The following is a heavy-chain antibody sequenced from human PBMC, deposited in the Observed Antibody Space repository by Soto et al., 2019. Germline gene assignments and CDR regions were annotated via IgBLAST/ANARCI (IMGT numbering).Heavy chain of an antibody. CDR2: SGGSDLST. V-gene: IGHV3-23*01. CDR3: VIPSWNY. CDR1: GLTFSRVD. Sequence: EVQLLESGGGLVQPGGSLRLSCAVSGLTFSRVDLSWVRQPPGKGLEWVSASGGSDLSTDYVDSVKGRFTISRDSSKNTLYLQMNSLSAADTAVYYCVIPSWNYWGQGTLVTVSS. D-gene: IGHD1-1*01. J-gene: IGHJ4*02.